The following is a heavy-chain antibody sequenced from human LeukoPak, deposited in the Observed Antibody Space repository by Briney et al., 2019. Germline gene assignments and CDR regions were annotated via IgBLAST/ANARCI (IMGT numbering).Heavy chain of an antibody. CDR1: GYTFSSYG. V-gene: IGHV1-18*01. J-gene: IGHJ4*02. CDR3: ARGRGRGTTYYSFAY. D-gene: IGHD3/OR15-3a*01. CDR2: INAYNGHA. Sequence: ASVKVSCKGSGYTFSSYGISWVRQAPGQGLEWMGWINAYNGHANYAQKFQGRVTMTTDTSTSTAYMELRSLTSDDTAVYYCARGRGRGTTYYSFAYWGQGTLVTVSS.